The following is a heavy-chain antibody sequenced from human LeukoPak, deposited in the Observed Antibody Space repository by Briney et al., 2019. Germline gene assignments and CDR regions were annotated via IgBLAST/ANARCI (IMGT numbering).Heavy chain of an antibody. J-gene: IGHJ5*02. CDR1: GYTFTGYY. V-gene: IGHV1-2*02. D-gene: IGHD3-9*01. CDR2: INPNSGGT. CDR3: ARELDLLTGWPLGGWFDP. Sequence: GASVKVSCKASGYTFTGYYMHWVRQAPGQGLEWMGWINPNSGGTNYAQKFQGRVTMTRDTSISTAYMELSRLRSDDTAVFYCARELDLLTGWPLGGWFDPWGQGTLVTVSS.